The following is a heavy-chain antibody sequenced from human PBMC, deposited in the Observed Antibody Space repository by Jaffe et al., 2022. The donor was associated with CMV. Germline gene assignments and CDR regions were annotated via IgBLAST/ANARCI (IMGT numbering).Heavy chain of an antibody. Sequence: QVQLVESGGGVVQPGRSLRLSCAASGFTFSSYGMHWVRQAPGKGLEWVAVIWYDGSNKYYADSVKGRFTISRDNSKNTLYLQMNSLRAEDTAVYYCARWGELVVYYYGMDVWGQGTTVTVSS. CDR1: GFTFSSYG. J-gene: IGHJ6*02. CDR2: IWYDGSNK. V-gene: IGHV3-33*01. CDR3: ARWGELVVYYYGMDV. D-gene: IGHD1-26*01.